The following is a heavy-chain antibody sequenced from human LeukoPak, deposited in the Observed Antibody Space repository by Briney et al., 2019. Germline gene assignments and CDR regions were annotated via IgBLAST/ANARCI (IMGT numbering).Heavy chain of an antibody. D-gene: IGHD3-10*01. J-gene: IGHJ6*03. Sequence: GGSLRLSCAASGFTFSSYSMNWVRQAPGKGLEWVSSISSSSSYIYYADSVKGRFYISRDNAKNSLYLQMNSLRAEDTVVYYCARDEYYGSGSYYNYYYYMDVWGKGTTVTVSS. CDR2: ISSSSSYI. CDR1: GFTFSSYS. CDR3: ARDEYYGSGSYYNYYYYMDV. V-gene: IGHV3-21*01.